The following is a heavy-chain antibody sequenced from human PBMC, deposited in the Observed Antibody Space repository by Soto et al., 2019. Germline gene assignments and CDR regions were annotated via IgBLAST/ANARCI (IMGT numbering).Heavy chain of an antibody. Sequence: ASVKVSCKASGYTFPSSGMSWVRQAPGQGLEWMGWISAYNGNTNYAQKLQGRVTMTTDTSTSTAYMELRSLTSDDTAVCYCARGYDFWSGYPGLDVWGQGTTVTVSS. CDR3: ARGYDFWSGYPGLDV. D-gene: IGHD3-3*01. CDR2: ISAYNGNT. J-gene: IGHJ6*02. V-gene: IGHV1-18*01. CDR1: GYTFPSSG.